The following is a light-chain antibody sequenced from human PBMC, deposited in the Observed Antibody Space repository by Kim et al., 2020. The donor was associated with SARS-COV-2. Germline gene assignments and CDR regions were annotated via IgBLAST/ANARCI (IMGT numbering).Light chain of an antibody. CDR3: QVWDSSSDHWA. Sequence: APGKTARITCGGNNIGTKSVQWYQQKPGQAPVLVISYDNDRPSGITERISGSNSGNTATLTISRVEAGDEADYYCQVWDSSSDHWAFGGGTKVTVL. V-gene: IGLV3-21*04. J-gene: IGLJ3*02. CDR2: YDN. CDR1: NIGTKS.